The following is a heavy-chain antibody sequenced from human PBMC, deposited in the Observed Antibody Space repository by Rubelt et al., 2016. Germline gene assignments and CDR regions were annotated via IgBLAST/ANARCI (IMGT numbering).Heavy chain of an antibody. D-gene: IGHD1-1*01. J-gene: IGHJ4*02. CDR3: AKGWNGDD. Sequence: QVLLVESGGGVVQPGGSLRLSCAASGFTFSSYGIHWVRQAPGKGLEWVAVIWYDGSEKYYTNSVKGRFTISRDNSKNTVYLQMNSLRAEDTAIYYWAKGWNGDDWGQGTLVTVSS. V-gene: IGHV3-33*06. CDR1: GFTFSSYG. CDR2: IWYDGSEK.